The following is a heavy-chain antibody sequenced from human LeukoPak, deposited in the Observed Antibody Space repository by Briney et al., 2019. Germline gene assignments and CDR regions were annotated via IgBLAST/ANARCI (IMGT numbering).Heavy chain of an antibody. D-gene: IGHD5-18*01. CDR1: GYTFTGYY. Sequence: ASVTVSCTASGYTFTGYYMHWVRQAPGQGLEWMGWINPNSGGTNYAQKFQGRVTMTRDTSISTAYMELSRLRSDDTAVYYCARDRVDTAMVTHYWGQGTLVTVSS. J-gene: IGHJ4*02. CDR2: INPNSGGT. V-gene: IGHV1-2*02. CDR3: ARDRVDTAMVTHY.